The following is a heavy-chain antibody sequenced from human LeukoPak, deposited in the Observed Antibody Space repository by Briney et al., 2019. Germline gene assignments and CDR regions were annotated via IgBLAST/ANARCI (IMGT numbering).Heavy chain of an antibody. CDR3: ARQDLGYCSGGSCSFGFDY. J-gene: IGHJ4*02. V-gene: IGHV4-59*08. Sequence: SETLSLTCAVYGGSFSGYYWSWIRQPPGKGLEWIGYIYYSGSTNYNPSLKSRVTISVDTSKNQFSLKLSSVTAADTAVYYCARQDLGYCSGGSCSFGFDYWGQGTLVTVSS. CDR1: GGSFSGYY. CDR2: IYYSGST. D-gene: IGHD2-15*01.